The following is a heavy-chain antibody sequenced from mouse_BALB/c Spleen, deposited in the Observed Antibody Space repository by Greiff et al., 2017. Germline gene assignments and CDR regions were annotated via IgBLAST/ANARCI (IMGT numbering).Heavy chain of an antibody. CDR3: ARWGDYGGFAY. CDR2: ISSGSSTI. Sequence: EVHLVESGGGLVQPGGSRKLSCAASGFTFSSFGMHWVRQAPEKGLEWVAYISSGSSTIYYADTVKGRFTISRDNPKNTLFLQMTSLRSEDTAMYYCARWGDYGGFAYWGQGTLVTVSA. D-gene: IGHD2-4*01. J-gene: IGHJ3*01. V-gene: IGHV5-17*02. CDR1: GFTFSSFG.